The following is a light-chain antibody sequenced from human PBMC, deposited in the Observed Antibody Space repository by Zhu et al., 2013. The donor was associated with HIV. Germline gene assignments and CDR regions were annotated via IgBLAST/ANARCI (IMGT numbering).Light chain of an antibody. CDR1: QSVLSSSNNKNY. Sequence: DIVMTQSPDSLAVSLGERATINCKSSQSVLSSSNNKNYLAWYQQKPRQPPKLLIYWASTRESGVPDRFSGSGSGTDFTLTISSLQAEDVAIYYCQQYYSTHCSFGQGTKLEIK. J-gene: IGKJ2*04. CDR2: WAS. CDR3: QQYYSTHCS. V-gene: IGKV4-1*01.